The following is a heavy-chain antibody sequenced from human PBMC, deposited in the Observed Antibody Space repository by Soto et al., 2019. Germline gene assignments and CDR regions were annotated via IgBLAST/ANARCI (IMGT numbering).Heavy chain of an antibody. D-gene: IGHD6-19*01. CDR2: IYYSGST. J-gene: IGHJ4*02. Sequence: SETLSLTCTVSGGSISSCCWSWIRQPPGQGLEWIGYIYYSGSTNYNPSLKSRVTISVDTSKNQFSLKLSSVTAADTAVYYCATEAVGIASGSYTYFAYWGQGTLVTVSS. V-gene: IGHV4-59*01. CDR1: GGSISSCC. CDR3: ATEAVGIASGSYTYFAY.